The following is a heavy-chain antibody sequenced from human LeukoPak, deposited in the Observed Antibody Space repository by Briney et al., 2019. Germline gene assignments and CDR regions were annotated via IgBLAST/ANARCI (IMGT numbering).Heavy chain of an antibody. CDR2: IYYSGSS. D-gene: IGHD6-13*01. J-gene: IGHJ3*02. V-gene: IGHV4-59*08. CDR1: GGSINSYY. Sequence: SETLSLTCTVSGGSINSYYWSYIRQPPGKGLEWIAYIYYSGSSSYNPSLRSRVTISVDTSKNQFSLTAADTAVYYCARHEIAAAGANAFDIWDQGTVVTVSS. CDR3: ARHEIAAAGANAFDI.